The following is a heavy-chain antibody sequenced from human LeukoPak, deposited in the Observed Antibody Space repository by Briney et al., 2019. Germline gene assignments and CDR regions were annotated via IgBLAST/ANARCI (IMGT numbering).Heavy chain of an antibody. CDR3: GRDQSYGSGSYQDY. Sequence: ASVKVSCKASGCTFSSYGISWVRQAPGQGLEWMGWISAYNGNTNYAQKVQGRVTMTTATSTSTAYMELRSLRSDDTAVYYCGRDQSYGSGSYQDYWGQGTLVTVSS. CDR1: GCTFSSYG. D-gene: IGHD3-10*01. V-gene: IGHV1-18*01. CDR2: ISAYNGNT. J-gene: IGHJ4*02.